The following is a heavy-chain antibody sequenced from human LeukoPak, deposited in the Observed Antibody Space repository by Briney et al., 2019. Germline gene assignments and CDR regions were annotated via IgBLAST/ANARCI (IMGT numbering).Heavy chain of an antibody. D-gene: IGHD1-26*01. Sequence: GGSLRLSCAASGFTLRNYEMNWVRQAPGKGLEWVSSISSSSTYRYYAASVKGRFTISRDNAKNSLYLQMNSLRAEDTALYYCARGRYSGSYLLDYWGQGTLVTVSS. V-gene: IGHV3-21*01. CDR2: ISSSSTYR. CDR3: ARGRYSGSYLLDY. CDR1: GFTLRNYE. J-gene: IGHJ4*02.